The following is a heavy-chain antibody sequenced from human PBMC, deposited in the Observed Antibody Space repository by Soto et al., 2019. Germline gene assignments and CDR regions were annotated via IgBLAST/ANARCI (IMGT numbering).Heavy chain of an antibody. J-gene: IGHJ6*02. D-gene: IGHD3-10*01. CDR2: IYPGDSDT. CDR1: GNSFTSYL. Sequence: PGESLQISFKGSGNSFTSYLISWVRQMPGKGLEWMGIIYPGDSDTRYSPSFQGQVTISADKSISNAYLQWSSLKASDAAMYYCARHGELAVDGSGMDVWGQATTVPFSS. V-gene: IGHV5-51*01. CDR3: ARHGELAVDGSGMDV.